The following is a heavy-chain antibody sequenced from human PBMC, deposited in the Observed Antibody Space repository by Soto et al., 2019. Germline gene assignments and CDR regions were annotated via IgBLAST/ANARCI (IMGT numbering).Heavy chain of an antibody. CDR2: GNAGNGNR. Sequence: QVHLVQSGAEVKKPGASVKVSCKASGYTFTNYAIHWVRQAPGQGLEWMGWGNAGNGNRKFSQKFQGSVTVTTDTSASTVYMELTSLRSEDTAVYYCARDDYDSSGFDYWGQGTLVTVSS. J-gene: IGHJ4*02. CDR1: GYTFTNYA. D-gene: IGHD3-22*01. CDR3: ARDDYDSSGFDY. V-gene: IGHV1-3*01.